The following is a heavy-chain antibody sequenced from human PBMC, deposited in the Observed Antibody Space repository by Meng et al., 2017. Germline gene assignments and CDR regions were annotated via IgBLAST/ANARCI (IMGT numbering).Heavy chain of an antibody. CDR3: ARGNRGTSDAFDI. J-gene: IGHJ3*02. CDR2: VFYDGANK. Sequence: SLKISCAASGFTFSSYEMNWVRQAPGKGLEWVAIVFYDGANKYADSVKGRFTISRDNSMNTLSLQMNSLATDDTAVYFCARGNRGTSDAFDIWGQGTRVTVSS. CDR1: GFTFSSYE. V-gene: IGHV3-30*03.